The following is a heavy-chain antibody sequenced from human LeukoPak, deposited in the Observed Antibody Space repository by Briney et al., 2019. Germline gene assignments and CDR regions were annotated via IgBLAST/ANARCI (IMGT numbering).Heavy chain of an antibody. CDR2: ISGSGGST. Sequence: GGSLRLSCAASRFTFNSYAMSWVRQAPGKGLEWVSAISGSGGSTYYADSVKGRFTISRDNSKNTLYLQMNSLRAEDTAVYYCAKFPWLLYYFDYWGQGTLVTVSS. D-gene: IGHD5-18*01. V-gene: IGHV3-23*01. CDR1: RFTFNSYA. CDR3: AKFPWLLYYFDY. J-gene: IGHJ4*02.